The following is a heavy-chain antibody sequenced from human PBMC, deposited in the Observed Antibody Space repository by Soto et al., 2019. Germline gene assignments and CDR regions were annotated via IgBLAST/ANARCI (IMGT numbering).Heavy chain of an antibody. D-gene: IGHD3-22*01. J-gene: IGHJ6*02. Sequence: GSLRLSCAASGFTFSSYAMSWVRQAPGKGLEWVSAISGSGGSTYYADSVKGRFTISRDNSKNTLYLQMNSLRAEDTAVYYCAKGQYYDSSGPYPYYYYYGMDVWGQGTTVTVSS. CDR1: GFTFSSYA. V-gene: IGHV3-23*01. CDR2: ISGSGGST. CDR3: AKGQYYDSSGPYPYYYYYGMDV.